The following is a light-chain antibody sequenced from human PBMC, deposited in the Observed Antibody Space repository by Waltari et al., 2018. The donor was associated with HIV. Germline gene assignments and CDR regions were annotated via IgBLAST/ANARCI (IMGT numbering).Light chain of an antibody. CDR1: YYSVGYHY. Sequence: QSVLTPPPPVSAPAGQKVTISCPGRYYSVGYHYVSWYQQVPGTAPKLLIYDDNKRRSGIPDRFSGSKSDTSATRGITGLQTGDEADYYCRAWDSSLSAFVFGGGTRLTVL. J-gene: IGLJ2*01. CDR2: DDN. V-gene: IGLV1-51*01. CDR3: RAWDSSLSAFV.